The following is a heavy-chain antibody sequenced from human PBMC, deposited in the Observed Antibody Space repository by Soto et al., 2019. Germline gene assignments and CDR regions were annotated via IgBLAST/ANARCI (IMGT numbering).Heavy chain of an antibody. CDR3: ARDGAQGGHDY. D-gene: IGHD2-15*01. CDR2: ISAYNGNT. J-gene: IGHJ4*02. CDR1: GYTFTSYG. V-gene: IGHV1-18*01. Sequence: ASVKVSCRASGYTFTSYGISWVRQAPGQGLEWMGGISAYNGNTNYAPKLQGRVTMTTDTSTSTAYMELRSLRSDDTAVYYCARDGAQGGHDYWGQGTLGTVSS.